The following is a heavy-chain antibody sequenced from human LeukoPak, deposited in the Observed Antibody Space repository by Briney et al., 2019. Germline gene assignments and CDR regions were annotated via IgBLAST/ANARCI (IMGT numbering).Heavy chain of an antibody. V-gene: IGHV4-59*01. CDR2: IYYSGST. CDR3: ARGGGYSYRFDY. D-gene: IGHD5-18*01. Sequence: SETLSLTCTVSGGSISSYYWSWIRQPPGKGLEWIGYIYYSGSTNYNPSLKSRVTISVDTSKNQFSLKLSSVTAADTAVYYCARGGGYSYRFDYWGQGTLVTVSS. CDR1: GGSISSYY. J-gene: IGHJ4*02.